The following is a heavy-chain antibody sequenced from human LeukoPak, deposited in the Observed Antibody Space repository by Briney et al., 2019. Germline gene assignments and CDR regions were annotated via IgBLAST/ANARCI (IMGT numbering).Heavy chain of an antibody. Sequence: SETLSLTCTVSGNSISSSSYYWVWIRQPPGKGLEWIGSINYYGKTYYNPSVKSRVTISVDTPNNQFSLNLRSVTAADTAVYYCVGGPYGASISNWFDPWGQGLLVTVSS. D-gene: IGHD4/OR15-4a*01. V-gene: IGHV4-39*07. CDR2: INYYGKT. CDR3: VGGPYGASISNWFDP. CDR1: GNSISSSSYY. J-gene: IGHJ5*02.